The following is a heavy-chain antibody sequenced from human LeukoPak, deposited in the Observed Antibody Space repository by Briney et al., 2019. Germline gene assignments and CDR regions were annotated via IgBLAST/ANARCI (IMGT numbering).Heavy chain of an antibody. CDR1: GGSISSYY. J-gene: IGHJ5*02. CDR2: IYTSGGT. V-gene: IGHV4-4*07. Sequence: SETLSLTCTVSGGSISSYYWSWIRQPAGKGLEWIGRIYTSGGTNYNPSLKSRVTMSVDTSKNQFSLKLSSVTAADTAVYYCARDKRGYYYGSGSYYNSWFDPWGQGTLVTVSS. D-gene: IGHD3-10*01. CDR3: ARDKRGYYYGSGSYYNSWFDP.